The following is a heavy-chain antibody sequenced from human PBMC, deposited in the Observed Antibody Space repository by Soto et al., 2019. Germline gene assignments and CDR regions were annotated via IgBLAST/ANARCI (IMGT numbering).Heavy chain of an antibody. CDR2: IYYSGTT. V-gene: IGHV4-61*01. D-gene: IGHD4-17*01. J-gene: IGHJ5*02. CDR1: GDSIRSAHYF. Sequence: SETLSLTCSVFGDSIRSAHYFWGWVRQPPGKGLEWIGSIYYSGTTNYNPSLKSRVTISVDTSKNQFSLKLSSVTAADTAVYYCARGFDDYGDYSWFDPWGQGTLVTVSS. CDR3: ARGFDDYGDYSWFDP.